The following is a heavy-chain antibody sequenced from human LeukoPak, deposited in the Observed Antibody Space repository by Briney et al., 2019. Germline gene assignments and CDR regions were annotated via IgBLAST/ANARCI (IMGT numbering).Heavy chain of an antibody. Sequence: ASVKVSCKASGYTFTSYYMHWVRQAPGQGLEWMGIINPSGGSTSYAQKFQGRVTMTRDTSTSTVHMELSSLRSEDTAVYYCAREGGVVVVPNSSEDAFDIWGQGTMVTVSS. CDR2: INPSGGST. CDR3: AREGGVVVVPNSSEDAFDI. CDR1: GYTFTSYY. V-gene: IGHV1-46*01. J-gene: IGHJ3*02. D-gene: IGHD3-22*01.